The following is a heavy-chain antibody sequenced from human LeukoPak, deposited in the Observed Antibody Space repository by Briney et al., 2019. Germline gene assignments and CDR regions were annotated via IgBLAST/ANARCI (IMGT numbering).Heavy chain of an antibody. D-gene: IGHD2-15*01. CDR1: GFTSSSYS. J-gene: IGHJ4*02. V-gene: IGHV3-21*01. CDR3: ARGGGGGYCSGGSCYGVYYFDY. Sequence: PGGSLRLSCAASGFTSSSYSMNWVRQAPGKGLEWVSSISSSSSYIYYADSVKGRFTISRDNAKNSLYLQMNSLRAEDTAVYYCARGGGGGYCSGGSCYGVYYFDYWGQGTLVTVSS. CDR2: ISSSSSYI.